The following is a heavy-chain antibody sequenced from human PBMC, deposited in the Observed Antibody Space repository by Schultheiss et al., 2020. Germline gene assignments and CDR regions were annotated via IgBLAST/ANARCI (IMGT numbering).Heavy chain of an antibody. CDR2: IYYSGST. V-gene: IGHV4-34*01. CDR1: GGSFSGYY. CDR3: ARLASYAGV. D-gene: IGHD2-2*01. J-gene: IGHJ6*04. Sequence: SETLSLTCAVYGGSFSGYYWSWIRQPPGKGLEWIGYIYYSGSTYYNPSLKSRVTISVDTSKNQFSLKLSSVTAADTAVYYCARLASYAGVWGKGTTVTVSS.